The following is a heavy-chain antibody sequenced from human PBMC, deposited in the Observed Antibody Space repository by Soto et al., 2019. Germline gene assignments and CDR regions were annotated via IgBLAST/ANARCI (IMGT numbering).Heavy chain of an antibody. V-gene: IGHV1-18*01. CDR3: ERDRTTFGVVIKNYYYGMDV. CDR1: GYTFTSYG. J-gene: IGHJ6*02. D-gene: IGHD3-3*01. Sequence: ASVKVSCKASGYTFTSYGISWVRQAPGQGLEWMGCISAYSFNTNYAQKFQGRLTMTTDTSTNTAYMELRSLRSDDTAVYYCERDRTTFGVVIKNYYYGMDVWGQGTTVTVSS. CDR2: ISAYSFNT.